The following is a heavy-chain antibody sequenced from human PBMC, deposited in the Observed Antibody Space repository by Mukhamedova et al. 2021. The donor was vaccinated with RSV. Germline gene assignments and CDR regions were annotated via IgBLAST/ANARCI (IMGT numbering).Heavy chain of an antibody. CDR2: T. J-gene: IGHJ4*02. CDR3: AKGKVLWFGELYVVDY. Sequence: TYYADSVKGRFTISRDNSKNSLYLQMNSLRTEDTALYYCAKGKVLWFGELYVVDYWGQGTLVTVSS. V-gene: IGHV3-43*01. D-gene: IGHD3-10*01.